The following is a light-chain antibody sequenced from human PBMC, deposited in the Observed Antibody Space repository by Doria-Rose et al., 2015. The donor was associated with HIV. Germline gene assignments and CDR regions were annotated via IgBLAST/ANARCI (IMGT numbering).Light chain of an antibody. V-gene: IGKV4-1*01. CDR3: QQYYDTPS. CDR1: QSLLYTSKNY. CDR2: WAS. J-gene: IGKJ3*01. Sequence: TQSPESLDMSLGERATLNCKSNQSLLYTSKNYLAWYQQKPGQPPKLLIYWASTRQSGVPARFSGSGSGTDFTLTISSLEAEDVAVYYCQQYYDTPSFGPGTTVDIQ.